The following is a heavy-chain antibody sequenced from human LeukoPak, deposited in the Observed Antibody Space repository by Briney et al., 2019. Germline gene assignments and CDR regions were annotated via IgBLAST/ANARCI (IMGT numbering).Heavy chain of an antibody. Sequence: GGSLRLSCAASGFTVSSNYMSWVRQAPGKGLEWVSVIYSGGSTYYADSVKGRFTISRDNSKNTLYLQMNSLRAVDTAVYYCAKTYYYDSSGYSPHFDYWGQGTLVTVSS. CDR2: IYSGGST. J-gene: IGHJ4*02. D-gene: IGHD3-22*01. CDR1: GFTVSSNY. V-gene: IGHV3-53*01. CDR3: AKTYYYDSSGYSPHFDY.